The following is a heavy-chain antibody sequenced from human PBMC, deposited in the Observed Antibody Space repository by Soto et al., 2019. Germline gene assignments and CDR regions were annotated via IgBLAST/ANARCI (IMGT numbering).Heavy chain of an antibody. J-gene: IGHJ6*02. V-gene: IGHV4-39*01. Sequence: SETLSLTCTVSGGSISNSSYYWGWIRQPPGKGQEWIGNVYYGGSTYYNPSLKSRVTISVETSKSQFFLKLSSVTAADTAVYYCAGGDYYHSSGYYFYYYTMDVWGQGTTVTVSS. CDR1: GGSISNSSYY. D-gene: IGHD3-22*01. CDR2: VYYGGST. CDR3: AGGDYYHSSGYYFYYYTMDV.